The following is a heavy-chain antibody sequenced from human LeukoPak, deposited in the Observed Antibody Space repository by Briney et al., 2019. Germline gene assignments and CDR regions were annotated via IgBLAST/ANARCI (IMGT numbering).Heavy chain of an antibody. V-gene: IGHV3-23*01. J-gene: IGHJ4*02. D-gene: IGHD1-26*01. Sequence: GGSLRLSCAASGFTFSSYALSWVRQAPGKGLEWVSAISADGGDTYYADSVKGRFTTSRDNSKNTLDLHMSSLRAEDTAIYYCANWQSGSRVFFDYWGQGTLVTVSS. CDR1: GFTFSSYA. CDR2: ISADGGDT. CDR3: ANWQSGSRVFFDY.